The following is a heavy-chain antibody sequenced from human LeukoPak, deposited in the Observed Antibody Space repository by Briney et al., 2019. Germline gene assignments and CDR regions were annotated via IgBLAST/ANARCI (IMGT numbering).Heavy chain of an antibody. CDR2: INHMVST. CDR1: GGSFTGYY. V-gene: IGHV4-34*01. D-gene: IGHD3-22*01. J-gene: IGHJ5*02. Sequence: RSETLSLTCAVDGGSFTGYYWSWIRQPQGKLLEWNGEINHMVSTNYNPSLKSRATISVDTSKNQFSLKLTSVTVAATALYYCATATRVVTTKDLWFDPWGQGTLVTVSS. CDR3: ATATRVVTTKDLWFDP.